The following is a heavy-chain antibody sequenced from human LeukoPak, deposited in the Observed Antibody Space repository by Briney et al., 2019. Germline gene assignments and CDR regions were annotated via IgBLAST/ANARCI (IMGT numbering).Heavy chain of an antibody. CDR2: ISGSGGST. CDR1: GFTFSSYA. V-gene: IGHV3-23*01. J-gene: IGHJ4*02. Sequence: GGSLRLSCAASGFTFSSYAMSWVRQAPGKGLGWVSAISGSGGSTYYADSVKGRFTISRDNSKNTPYLQMNSLRAEDTAVYYCAKDGGVSGSYYSPIDYWGQGALVTVSS. CDR3: AKDGGVSGSYYSPIDY. D-gene: IGHD3-10*01.